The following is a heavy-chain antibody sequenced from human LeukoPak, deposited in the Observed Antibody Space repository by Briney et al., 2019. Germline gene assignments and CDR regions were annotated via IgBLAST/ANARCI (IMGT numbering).Heavy chain of an antibody. CDR1: GYPFRRYV. CDR2: INPANGNT. D-gene: IGHD5-12*01. CDR3: ARDGYDADGYLDY. Sequence: ASVKVSCKASGYPFRRYVVHWLRQASGQSIECIGWINPANGNTKYSRNFQGRVTITRDTSASVVYMELSSLRYEDTAVYYCARDGYDADGYLDYWGQGALVPVSS. J-gene: IGHJ4*02. V-gene: IGHV1-3*01.